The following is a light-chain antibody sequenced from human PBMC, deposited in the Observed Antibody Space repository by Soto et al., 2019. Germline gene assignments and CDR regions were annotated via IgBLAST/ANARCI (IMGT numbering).Light chain of an antibody. CDR2: LNSDGSH. CDR1: SGHSSYA. CDR3: QTWGTGIQV. V-gene: IGLV4-69*01. J-gene: IGLJ2*01. Sequence: QLVLTQSPSASASLGASVKLTCTLSSGHSSYAIAWHQQQPEKGPRYLMKLNSDGSHSKGDGIPDRFSGSSSGAERSLTISGLQSEDEADYYCQTWGTGIQVFGAGTKLTVL.